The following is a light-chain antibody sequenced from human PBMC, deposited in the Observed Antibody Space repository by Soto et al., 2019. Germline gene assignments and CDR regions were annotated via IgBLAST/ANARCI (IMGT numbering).Light chain of an antibody. CDR3: QNFDSAPQT. J-gene: IGKJ1*01. V-gene: IGKV1-27*01. Sequence: DIQMTQSPSALSGSVGDRVTITSWASQGIRHYLAWYQQKPGKVPRLLIYEASNLQSGVPSRFRGGGSGTEFTLTISSLQPEDAATYYCQNFDSAPQTFGQGTKVDIK. CDR1: QGIRHY. CDR2: EAS.